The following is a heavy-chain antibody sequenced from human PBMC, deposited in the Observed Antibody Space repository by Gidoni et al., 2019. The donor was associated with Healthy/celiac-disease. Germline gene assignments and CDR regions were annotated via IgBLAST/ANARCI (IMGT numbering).Heavy chain of an antibody. D-gene: IGHD3-22*01. CDR2: SYYSGSH. V-gene: IGHV4-59*01. Sequence: QVQLQESGPGLVKPSETLSLTCTVSGGSLSSYYWSWIRQPPGKGLEWIGYSYYSGSHNYNPSLKSRVTISVDTSKNQFSLKLSAVTAADTAVYYGARGARGDYDSSGYWGWLKLGGFDYWGQGTLVTVSS. J-gene: IGHJ4*02. CDR3: ARGARGDYDSSGYWGWLKLGGFDY. CDR1: GGSLSSYY.